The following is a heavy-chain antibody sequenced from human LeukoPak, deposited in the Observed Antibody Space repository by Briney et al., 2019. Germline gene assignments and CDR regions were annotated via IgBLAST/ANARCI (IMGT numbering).Heavy chain of an antibody. Sequence: SVKVSCKAYGGTFSSYAISWVRQAPGQGLEWMGGIIPIFGTANYAQKFQGRVTITTDESTSTAYMELSSLRSEDTAVYYCARDRMDYDSRDDAFDIWGQGTMVTVSS. D-gene: IGHD3-22*01. J-gene: IGHJ3*02. CDR2: IIPIFGTA. CDR1: GGTFSSYA. V-gene: IGHV1-69*05. CDR3: ARDRMDYDSRDDAFDI.